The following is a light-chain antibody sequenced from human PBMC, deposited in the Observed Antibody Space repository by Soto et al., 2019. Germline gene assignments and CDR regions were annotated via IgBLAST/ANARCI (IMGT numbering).Light chain of an antibody. Sequence: QSALTQPPSASGSPGQSVTISCTGTSGYVGGYYYVSWYQHHPGKVPKLIIYEVTKRPSGVPDRFSGSKSGNTASLTVSGLQAEYEADYYCMSYVGSNIFVFGTGTKVTVL. CDR2: EVT. CDR1: SGYVGGYYY. V-gene: IGLV2-8*01. CDR3: MSYVGSNIFV. J-gene: IGLJ1*01.